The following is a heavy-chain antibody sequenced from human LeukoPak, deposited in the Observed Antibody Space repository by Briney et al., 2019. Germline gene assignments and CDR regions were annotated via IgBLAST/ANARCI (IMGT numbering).Heavy chain of an antibody. J-gene: IGHJ4*02. CDR2: ISGSGGGT. CDR1: GFTFSSYG. V-gene: IGHV3-23*01. D-gene: IGHD4-17*01. CDR3: AKIRDDYGSDY. Sequence: PGGSLRLSCAASGFTFSSYGMTWVRQAPGKGLEWVSSISGSGGGTYYADSVRDRFTISRDNSKTTVYLQMNSLTADDTAIYYCAKIRDDYGSDYWGQGTLVTVSS.